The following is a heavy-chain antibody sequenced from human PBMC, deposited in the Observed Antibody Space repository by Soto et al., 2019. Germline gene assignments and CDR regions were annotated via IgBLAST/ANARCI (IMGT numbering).Heavy chain of an antibody. J-gene: IGHJ4*02. D-gene: IGHD5-12*01. CDR1: GGSFSSSTYY. Sequence: QLQESGPRLVKPAETLSLTSIVSGGSFSSSTYYGGWIRQPPGKGLEWIGSIFHSGSTYYNPSLKSRVTLSVDTSKNRFYLRLSSVTAADTAVYYCASAPGFNLFDSWGQGTLVTVSS. CDR2: IFHSGST. CDR3: ASAPGFNLFDS. V-gene: IGHV4-39*01.